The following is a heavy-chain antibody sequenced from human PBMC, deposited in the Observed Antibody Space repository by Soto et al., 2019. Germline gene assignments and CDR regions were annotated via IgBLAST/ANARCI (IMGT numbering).Heavy chain of an antibody. CDR3: ARQTIGYCSSTSCHRGYYYYGMDV. D-gene: IGHD2-2*02. V-gene: IGHV1-18*01. J-gene: IGHJ6*02. CDR2: ISAYNGNT. Sequence: GASVKVSCKASGYTFTSYGISWVRQAPGQGLEWMGWISAYNGNTNYAQKLQGRVTMTTDTSTSTACMELSSLRSEDTAVYYCARQTIGYCSSTSCHRGYYYYGMDVWGQGTTVTVS. CDR1: GYTFTSYG.